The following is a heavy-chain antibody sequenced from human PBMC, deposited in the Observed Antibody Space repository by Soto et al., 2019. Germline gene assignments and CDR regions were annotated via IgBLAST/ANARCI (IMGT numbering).Heavy chain of an antibody. D-gene: IGHD6-6*01. CDR2: MNPNSGNT. CDR3: ARAYQYSSSSYYYGMDV. CDR1: GYTFTSYD. J-gene: IGHJ6*02. V-gene: IGHV1-8*01. Sequence: ASVKVSCKASGYTFTSYDINWVRQATGQGLEWMGWMNPNSGNTGYAQKFQGRVTKTRNTSISTAYMELSSLRSEDTAVYYCARAYQYSSSSYYYGMDVWGQGTTVTVSS.